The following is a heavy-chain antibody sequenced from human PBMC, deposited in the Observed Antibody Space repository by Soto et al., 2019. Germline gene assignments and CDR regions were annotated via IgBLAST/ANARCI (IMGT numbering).Heavy chain of an antibody. CDR1: GFTFSSYS. V-gene: IGHV3-48*01. CDR2: ISSSDINI. Sequence: EVQLVESGGGLIQPGGSLRLSCAASGFTFSSYSMNWVRQAPGKGLEWISYISSSDINIYYADSVKGRFTISRDIAKNSLYLQMNSLRAEDTAVYYCERDYGDYVPRNDYWGQGTLVTVSS. D-gene: IGHD4-17*01. J-gene: IGHJ4*02. CDR3: ERDYGDYVPRNDY.